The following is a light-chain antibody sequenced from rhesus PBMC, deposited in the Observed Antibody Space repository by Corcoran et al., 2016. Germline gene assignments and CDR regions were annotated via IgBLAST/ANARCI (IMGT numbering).Light chain of an antibody. Sequence: EIVLTQYPATLSLSPGERAALSCRASQSVSSNLAWYQQKPGKVPRLLTYSASNRSTGIPDRFSGSGSGTDFTLTISSLEPEDVGVYYCQQYNDWIFTFGPGTKVDIK. CDR3: QQYNDWIFT. V-gene: IGKV3-35*01. J-gene: IGKJ3*01. CDR2: SAS. CDR1: QSVSSN.